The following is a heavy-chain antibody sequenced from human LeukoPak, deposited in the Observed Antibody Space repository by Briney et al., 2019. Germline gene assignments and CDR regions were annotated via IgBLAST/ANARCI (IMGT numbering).Heavy chain of an antibody. V-gene: IGHV1-46*03. CDR1: GYTFPSYY. D-gene: IGHD1-26*01. Sequence: ASVKVSCKASGYTFPSYYMHWVRQAPGQGLEWMGIINPSGGSTSYAQKFQGRVTMTRDTSTSTVYMELSSLRSEDTAVYYCARDKFSGSYFPHWFDPWGQGTLVTVCS. J-gene: IGHJ5*02. CDR3: ARDKFSGSYFPHWFDP. CDR2: INPSGGST.